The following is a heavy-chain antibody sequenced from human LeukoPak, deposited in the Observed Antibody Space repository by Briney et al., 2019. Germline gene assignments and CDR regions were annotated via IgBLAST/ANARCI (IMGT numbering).Heavy chain of an antibody. Sequence: PGGSLRLSCAASGFTFSSYSMNWVRQAPGKGLEWVSSISSSSRYIYYADSVKGRFTISRDNAKNSLYLQMNSLRAEDTAVYYCARVVSAAGHFDYWGQGTLVTVSS. CDR1: GFTFSSYS. CDR3: ARVVSAAGHFDY. V-gene: IGHV3-21*01. CDR2: ISSSSRYI. D-gene: IGHD6-13*01. J-gene: IGHJ4*02.